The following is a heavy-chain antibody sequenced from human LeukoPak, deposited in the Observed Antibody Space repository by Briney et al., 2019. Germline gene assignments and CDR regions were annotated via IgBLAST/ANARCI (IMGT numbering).Heavy chain of an antibody. CDR3: AREGTVVTQPFDY. CDR1: GFTFSSYS. CDR2: ISSSSGYI. D-gene: IGHD4-23*01. J-gene: IGHJ4*02. Sequence: GGSLRLSCAASGFTFSSYSMNWVRQAPGKGLEWVSSISSSSGYIYYADSVKGRFTISRDNAKNSLYLQMNSLRAEDTAVYYCAREGTVVTQPFDYWGQGTLVTVSS. V-gene: IGHV3-21*01.